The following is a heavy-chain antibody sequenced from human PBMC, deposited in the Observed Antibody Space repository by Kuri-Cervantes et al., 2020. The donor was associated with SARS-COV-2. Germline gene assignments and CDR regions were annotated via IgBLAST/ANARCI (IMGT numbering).Heavy chain of an antibody. D-gene: IGHD3-22*01. J-gene: IGHJ4*02. V-gene: IGHV1-8*03. CDR2: MNPNSGNT. Sequence: ASVKVSCKASGGTFSSYAISWVRQATGQGLEWMGWMNPNSGNTGYAQKFQGRVTITRNTSISTAYMELSSLRSEDTAVYYCARGEVPYDADYWGQGTLVTVSS. CDR3: ARGEVPYDADY. CDR1: GGTFSSYA.